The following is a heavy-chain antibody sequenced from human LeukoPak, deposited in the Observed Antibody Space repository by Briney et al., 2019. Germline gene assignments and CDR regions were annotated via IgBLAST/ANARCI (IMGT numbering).Heavy chain of an antibody. Sequence: GGSLRLSCAASGFTFSNAWMSWVRQAPGKGLEWVGRIKSKTDGGTTDYAAPVKGRFTISRDDSKNTLYLQMNSLKTEDTAVYYCTRIHYYDSSGYYWNAFDIWGQGTMVTVSS. V-gene: IGHV3-15*01. J-gene: IGHJ3*02. CDR1: GFTFSNAW. D-gene: IGHD3-22*01. CDR3: TRIHYYDSSGYYWNAFDI. CDR2: IKSKTDGGTT.